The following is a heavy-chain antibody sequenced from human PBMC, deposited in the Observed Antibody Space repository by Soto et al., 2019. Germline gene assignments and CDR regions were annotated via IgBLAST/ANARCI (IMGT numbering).Heavy chain of an antibody. CDR3: SRDTAVSAARNDFDS. D-gene: IGHD6-6*01. V-gene: IGHV3-7*03. Sequence: GGSLRLSCAASGFTLSSYWMSWVRQAPGKGLEWVANIKQDGSEKYYVDSVKGRFTISRDNAKNSLYLQMNSLRAEDTAVYYCSRDTAVSAARNDFDSWGQGTQVTVSS. CDR1: GFTLSSYW. CDR2: IKQDGSEK. J-gene: IGHJ4*02.